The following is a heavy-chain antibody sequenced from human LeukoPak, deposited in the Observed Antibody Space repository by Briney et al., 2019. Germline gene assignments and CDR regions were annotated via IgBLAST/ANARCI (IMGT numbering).Heavy chain of an antibody. CDR2: ISYDGSNK. CDR1: GFTFSSYG. CDR3: AKLIGTTFTGY. V-gene: IGHV3-30*18. J-gene: IGHJ4*02. D-gene: IGHD4-17*01. Sequence: GGSLRLSCAASGFTFSSYGMHRVRQAPGKGLEWVAVISYDGSNKYYADSVKGRFTISRDNSKNTLYLQMNSLRAEDTAVYYCAKLIGTTFTGYWGQGTLVTVSS.